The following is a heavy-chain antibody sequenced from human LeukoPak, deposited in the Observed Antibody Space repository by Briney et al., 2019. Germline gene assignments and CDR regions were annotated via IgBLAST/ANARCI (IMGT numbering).Heavy chain of an antibody. Sequence: GGSLRLSCAASGFTFSSYSMNWVRQAPGKGLEWVSSISSSSSYIYYADSVKGRFTISRDNAKNSLYLQMNSLRAEDTAVYYCARGSGYGLVAFDIWGQGTMVTVSS. CDR2: ISSSSSYI. D-gene: IGHD5-12*01. CDR3: ARGSGYGLVAFDI. CDR1: GFTFSSYS. V-gene: IGHV3-21*01. J-gene: IGHJ3*02.